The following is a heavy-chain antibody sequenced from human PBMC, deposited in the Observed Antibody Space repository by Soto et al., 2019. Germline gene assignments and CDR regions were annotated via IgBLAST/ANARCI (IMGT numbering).Heavy chain of an antibody. Sequence: GASVKVSCKASGYTFTSYGISWLRQAPGQGLEWMGWISAYNGNTNYAQKLQGRVTMTTDTSTSTAYMELRSLRSDDTAVYYCARATEGLAYCGGDCYPFIDYWGQGTLVTVSS. CDR3: ARATEGLAYCGGDCYPFIDY. V-gene: IGHV1-18*04. J-gene: IGHJ4*02. CDR2: ISAYNGNT. D-gene: IGHD2-21*02. CDR1: GYTFTSYG.